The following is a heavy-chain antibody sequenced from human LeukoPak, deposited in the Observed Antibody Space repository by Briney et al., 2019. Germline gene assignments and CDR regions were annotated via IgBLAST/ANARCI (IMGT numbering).Heavy chain of an antibody. CDR2: IIPIFGTA. J-gene: IGHJ6*03. V-gene: IGHV1-69*13. D-gene: IGHD2-8*01. CDR3: ASCKGWSHYYYYYMDV. CDR1: GGTFSSYA. Sequence: ASVKVSCKASGGTFSSYAISWVRQAPGQGLEWMGGIIPIFGTANYAQKFQGRVTITADESTSTAYMELSSLRSEDTAVYYCASCKGWSHYYYYYMDVWGKGTTVTVSS.